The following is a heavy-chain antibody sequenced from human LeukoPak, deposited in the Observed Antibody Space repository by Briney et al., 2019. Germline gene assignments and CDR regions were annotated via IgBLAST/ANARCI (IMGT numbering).Heavy chain of an antibody. J-gene: IGHJ3*02. Sequence: ASVKVSCKTSGYTFPNYGITWVRQIPGQGLEWMGWISPYSGNTNYAQKLQGRVTMTTYTSTSTAYMELSRLRSDDTAVYYCARNDILTGYWDAFDIWGQGTMVTVSS. CDR2: ISPYSGNT. CDR3: ARNDILTGYWDAFDI. D-gene: IGHD3-9*01. CDR1: GYTFPNYG. V-gene: IGHV1-18*01.